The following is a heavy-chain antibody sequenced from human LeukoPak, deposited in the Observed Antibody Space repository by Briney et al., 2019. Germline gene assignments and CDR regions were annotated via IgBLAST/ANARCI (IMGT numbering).Heavy chain of an antibody. J-gene: IGHJ4*02. D-gene: IGHD2-2*01. CDR3: AGRSTSCYDCFDY. Sequence: SETLSLTCTVSGYSISSGYYWGWIRQSPGKGLEWIGSMYHSGSTYYNPSLKSRLTISVETSKNQFSLKLSSVTAADTAVYYCAGRSTSCYDCFDYWGQGTLVTVSS. CDR2: MYHSGST. CDR1: GYSISSGYY. V-gene: IGHV4-38-2*02.